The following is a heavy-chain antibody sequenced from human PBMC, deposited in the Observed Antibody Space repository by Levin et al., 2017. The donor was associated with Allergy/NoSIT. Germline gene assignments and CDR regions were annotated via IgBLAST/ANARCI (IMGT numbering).Heavy chain of an antibody. J-gene: IGHJ3*02. CDR1: GGSISSYY. Sequence: SQTLSLTCTVSGGSISSYYWSWIRQPPGKGLEWIGYIYYSGSTNYNPSLKSRVTISVDTSKNQFSLKLSSVTAADTAVYYCARTRRGYDAFDIWGQGTMVTVSS. CDR3: ARTRRGYDAFDI. D-gene: IGHD5-12*01. CDR2: IYYSGST. V-gene: IGHV4-59*01.